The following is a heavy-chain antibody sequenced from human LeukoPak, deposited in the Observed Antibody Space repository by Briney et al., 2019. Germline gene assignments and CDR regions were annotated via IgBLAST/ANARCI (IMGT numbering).Heavy chain of an antibody. J-gene: IGHJ6*03. CDR3: ARVEGLTDIVVVPAPYRDYYYYYMDV. Sequence: ASVKVSCKASGYTFTSYGISWLRQAPGQGLEWMGWISAYNGNTNYAQKLQGRVTMTTDTSTSTAYMELRSLRSDDTAVYYCARVEGLTDIVVVPAPYRDYYYYYMDVWGKGTTVTVSS. V-gene: IGHV1-18*01. D-gene: IGHD2-2*01. CDR2: ISAYNGNT. CDR1: GYTFTSYG.